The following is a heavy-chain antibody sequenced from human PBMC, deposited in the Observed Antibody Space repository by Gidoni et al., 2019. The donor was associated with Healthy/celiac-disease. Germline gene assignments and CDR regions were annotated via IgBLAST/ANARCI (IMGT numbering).Heavy chain of an antibody. Sequence: QVQLVESGGGLVKPGGSLRLSCAASGFTFSEYYMTWIRRAHGKGLVWVSYIISSGSTIYYADSVKGRFTISRDNAKNSLYLQMNSLRAEDTAVYYCARSARYCTNGVCYKGAYYYYYYGMDVWGQGTTVTVSS. D-gene: IGHD2-8*01. CDR2: IISSGSTI. V-gene: IGHV3-11*01. CDR3: ARSARYCTNGVCYKGAYYYYYYGMDV. J-gene: IGHJ6*02. CDR1: GFTFSEYY.